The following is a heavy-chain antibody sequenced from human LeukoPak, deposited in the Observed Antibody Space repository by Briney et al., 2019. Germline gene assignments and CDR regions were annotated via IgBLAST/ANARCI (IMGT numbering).Heavy chain of an antibody. V-gene: IGHV3-73*01. CDR3: TVIAVAGQGY. CDR1: GFTFSGSA. Sequence: GESLRLSCAASGFTFSGSALHWVRQASGKGLEWVGRIRSKVNSYATAYAASVKGRFTISRDDSKNTAYLQMNSLKTEDTAVYYCTVIAVAGQGYWGQGTLVTVSS. CDR2: IRSKVNSYAT. J-gene: IGHJ4*02. D-gene: IGHD6-19*01.